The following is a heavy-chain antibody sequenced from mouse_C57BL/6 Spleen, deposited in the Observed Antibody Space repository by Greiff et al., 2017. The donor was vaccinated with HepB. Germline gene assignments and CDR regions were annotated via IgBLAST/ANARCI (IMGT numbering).Heavy chain of an antibody. D-gene: IGHD1-1*01. J-gene: IGHJ1*03. CDR3: ARQITTVVGYFDV. Sequence: VQLQQSGAELVKPGASVKLSCKASGYTFTSYWMHWVKQRPGQGLEWIGMIHPNSGSTNYNEKFKSKATLTVDKSSSTAYMQLSSLTSEDSAVYYCARQITTVVGYFDVWGTGTTVTVSS. V-gene: IGHV1-64*01. CDR1: GYTFTSYW. CDR2: IHPNSGST.